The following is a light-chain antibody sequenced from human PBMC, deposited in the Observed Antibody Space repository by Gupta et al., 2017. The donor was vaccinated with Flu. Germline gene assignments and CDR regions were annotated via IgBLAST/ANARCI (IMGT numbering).Light chain of an antibody. CDR3: CSYAGSYPLYV. Sequence: QSALTQPRSVSGSPGPSVTISCPGTSSDVGGYNYVPWYQQHPGKAPKLMIYDVSKRPSGVPDRFSGSKSGNTASLTISGLQAEDEADYYCCSYAGSYPLYVFGTGTKVTVL. V-gene: IGLV2-11*01. CDR2: DVS. J-gene: IGLJ1*01. CDR1: SSDVGGYNY.